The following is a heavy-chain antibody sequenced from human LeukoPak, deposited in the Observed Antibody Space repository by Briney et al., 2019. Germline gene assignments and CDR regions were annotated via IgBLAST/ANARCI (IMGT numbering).Heavy chain of an antibody. CDR3: ASPLYEAFDI. CDR2: IYTSGST. D-gene: IGHD2-8*01. J-gene: IGHJ3*02. Sequence: SETLSLTCTVSGGSISSGSYYWSWIRQPAGKGLEWIGRIYTSGSTNYNPSLKSRVTISVDTSKNQFSLKLSSVTAADTAVYYCASPLYEAFDIWGQGTMVTVSS. V-gene: IGHV4-61*02. CDR1: GGSISSGSYY.